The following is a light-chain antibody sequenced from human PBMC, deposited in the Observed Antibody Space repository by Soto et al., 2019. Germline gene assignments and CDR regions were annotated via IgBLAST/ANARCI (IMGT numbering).Light chain of an antibody. CDR1: QSVSSSY. J-gene: IGKJ4*01. Sequence: EIVLTQSPGTLSLSPGERATLSCRAIQSVSSSYLAWYQQKPGQAPRLLIYAASKRATGIPARFSGSGSGTDFTLTISSLESEDFALYYCQERSNWPRGTFGGGTKVDIK. V-gene: IGKV3D-20*02. CDR3: QERSNWPRGT. CDR2: AAS.